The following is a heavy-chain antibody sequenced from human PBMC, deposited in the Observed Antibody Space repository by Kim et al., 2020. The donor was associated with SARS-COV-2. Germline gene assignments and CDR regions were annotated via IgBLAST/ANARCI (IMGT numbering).Heavy chain of an antibody. CDR3: ARDYHYDILTGYDDYYYGMDV. CDR2: ISAYNGNT. J-gene: IGHJ6*02. Sequence: ASVKVSCKASGYTFTSYGISWVRQAPGQGLEWMGWISAYNGNTNYAQKLQGRVTMTTDTSTSTAYMELRSLRSDDTAVYYCARDYHYDILTGYDDYYYGMDVWGQGTTVTVSS. CDR1: GYTFTSYG. D-gene: IGHD3-9*01. V-gene: IGHV1-18*04.